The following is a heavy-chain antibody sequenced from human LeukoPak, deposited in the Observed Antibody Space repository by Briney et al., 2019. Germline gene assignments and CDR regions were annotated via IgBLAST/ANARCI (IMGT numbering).Heavy chain of an antibody. Sequence: GESLKISFKGSGYRFTSYWIGCVRPMPGKGLEWMGIIYSGDSDTRYSPSFQGQVTISADKSISTAYLQWSSLKASDTAMYSSARHGSHDGTYWGQGTLVTVSS. V-gene: IGHV5-51*01. CDR3: ARHGSHDGTY. CDR1: GYRFTSYW. CDR2: IYSGDSDT. J-gene: IGHJ4*02. D-gene: IGHD1-1*01.